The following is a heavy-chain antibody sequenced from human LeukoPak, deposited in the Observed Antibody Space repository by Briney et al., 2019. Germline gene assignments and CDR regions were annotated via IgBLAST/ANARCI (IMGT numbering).Heavy chain of an antibody. CDR1: GGSISSYY. V-gene: IGHV4-4*09. D-gene: IGHD3-10*01. Sequence: SETLSLTCTVSGGSISSYYWSWIRQPPGKGLKWIGYIYTSGSTNYNPSLKSRVTISVDTSKNQFSLKLSSVTAADTAVYYCARSGSAYGHYYYYYMDVWGKGTTVTVSS. CDR2: IYTSGST. J-gene: IGHJ6*03. CDR3: ARSGSAYGHYYYYYMDV.